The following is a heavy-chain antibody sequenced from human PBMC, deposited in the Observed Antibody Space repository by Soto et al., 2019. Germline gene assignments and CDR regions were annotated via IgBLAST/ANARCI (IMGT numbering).Heavy chain of an antibody. CDR1: GGSISSYY. V-gene: IGHV4-59*01. J-gene: IGHJ2*01. Sequence: QVKLQESGPGLVKPSETLSLTCTVSGGSISSYYWSWIRQPPGKGLEWIGYIYYTGSTNYNPSLKSRVTISVDTSKNQFSLQLSSVTAADTAVYYCATFNWYFDLWGRGTLVTVSS. CDR3: ATFNWYFDL. CDR2: IYYTGST.